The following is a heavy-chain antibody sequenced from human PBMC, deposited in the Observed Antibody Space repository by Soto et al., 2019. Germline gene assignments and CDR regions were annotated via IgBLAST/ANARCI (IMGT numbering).Heavy chain of an antibody. D-gene: IGHD4-4*01. CDR3: ARDGYYSTRPFDH. CDR2: ISSSSSYI. J-gene: IGHJ4*02. V-gene: IGHV3-21*01. CDR1: GFTFSGYS. Sequence: PGGSLRLSCAASGFTFSGYSMNWVRQAPGKGLEWVSSISSSSSYIYYADSVKGRFTISRDNAKNSLYLQMNSLRAEDTAAYYSARDGYYSTRPFDHWGQGTLVTVSS.